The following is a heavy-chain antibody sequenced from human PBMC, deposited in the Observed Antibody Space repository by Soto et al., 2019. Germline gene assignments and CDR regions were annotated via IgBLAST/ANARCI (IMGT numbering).Heavy chain of an antibody. CDR3: ARAVVAATWWFDP. V-gene: IGHV4-30-4*01. J-gene: IGHJ5*02. CDR2: IYYSGST. CDR1: GGSISSGDYY. D-gene: IGHD2-15*01. Sequence: ALSITCTVSGGSISSGDYYWSWIRQPPGKGLEWIGYIYYSGSTYYNPSLKSRVTISVDTSKNQFSLKLSSVTAADTAVYYCARAVVAATWWFDPWGQGTLVTVAS.